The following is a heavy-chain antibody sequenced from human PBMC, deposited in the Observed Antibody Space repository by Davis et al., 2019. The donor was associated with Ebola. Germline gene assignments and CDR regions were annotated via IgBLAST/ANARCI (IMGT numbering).Heavy chain of an antibody. CDR1: GFTFSSYA. V-gene: IGHV3-23*01. CDR3: AKDHRGIAALDY. Sequence: GESLKISCAASGFTFSSYAMSWVRQAPGKGLEWVSAISGSGGSTYYADSVKGRFTISRDNSKNTLYLQMNSLRAEDTALYYCAKDHRGIAALDYWGQGTLVTVSS. D-gene: IGHD6-13*01. J-gene: IGHJ4*02. CDR2: ISGSGGST.